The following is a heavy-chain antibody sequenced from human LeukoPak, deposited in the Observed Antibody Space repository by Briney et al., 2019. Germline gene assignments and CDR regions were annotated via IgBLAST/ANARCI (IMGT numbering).Heavy chain of an antibody. Sequence: GGSLRLSCAASGFAVSSNYMNWVRQAPGKGLEWVSVLYPAGRTYYADSVKGRFTISRDVSKNTLFLQMTSLRAEDTAVYYCAKAKGWYGEGYFDYWGQGTLVTVSS. J-gene: IGHJ4*02. CDR3: AKAKGWYGEGYFDY. CDR2: LYPAGRT. CDR1: GFAVSSNY. D-gene: IGHD3-10*01. V-gene: IGHV3-53*01.